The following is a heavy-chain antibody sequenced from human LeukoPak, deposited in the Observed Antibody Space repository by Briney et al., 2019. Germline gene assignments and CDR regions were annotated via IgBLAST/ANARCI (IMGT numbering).Heavy chain of an antibody. CDR3: ARERLGRGFDY. CDR2: IVPIFGTA. J-gene: IGHJ4*02. CDR1: GGTFSSYA. D-gene: IGHD7-27*01. Sequence: GAAVTVSCKDSGGTFSSYAISWVRQAPGQGLEWMGGIVPIFGTANYAQQLQGRVTITTDESTSTAYMQLSSLRSEDTAVYYSARERLGRGFDYWGQGTLVTVSS. V-gene: IGHV1-69*05.